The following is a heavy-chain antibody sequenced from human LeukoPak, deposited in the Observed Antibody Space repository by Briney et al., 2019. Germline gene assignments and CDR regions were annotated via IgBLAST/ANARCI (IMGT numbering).Heavy chain of an antibody. CDR2: ISYDGSNK. Sequence: PGGSLRLSCAASGFTFSSYAMHWVRQAPGKGLEWVAVISYDGSNKYYADSVKGRFTISRDNSKNTLYPQMNSLRAEDTAVYYCAKDYEQQLVHDAFDIWGQGTMVTVSS. CDR3: AKDYEQQLVHDAFDI. J-gene: IGHJ3*02. CDR1: GFTFSSYA. D-gene: IGHD6-13*01. V-gene: IGHV3-30*18.